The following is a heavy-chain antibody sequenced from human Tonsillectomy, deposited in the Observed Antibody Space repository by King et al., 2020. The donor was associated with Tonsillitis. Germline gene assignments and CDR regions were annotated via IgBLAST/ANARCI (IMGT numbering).Heavy chain of an antibody. J-gene: IGHJ4*02. CDR2: IYYTGST. V-gene: IGHV4-59*01. Sequence: QLQESGPGLVKPSENLSLTCTVAGDSINSYYWSWVRQPPGKGLEWIGYIYYTGSTNYNPSLKSRVTMSVDSSKNQFSLKLSSVSAADTAVYYCARMTRYSSSSVWGQGTLVTVSS. CDR3: ARMTRYSSSSV. CDR1: GDSINSYY. D-gene: IGHD6-6*01.